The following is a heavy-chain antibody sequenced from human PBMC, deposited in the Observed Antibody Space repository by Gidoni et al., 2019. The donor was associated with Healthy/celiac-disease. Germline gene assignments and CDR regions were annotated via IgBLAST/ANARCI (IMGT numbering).Heavy chain of an antibody. J-gene: IGHJ5*02. CDR1: GFTFSSYE. Sequence: EVQLVESGGGLVQPGGSLRLSCAASGFTFSSYEMNWVRQAPGKGLEWVSYISSSGSTIYYADSVKGRFTISRDNAKNSLYLQMNSLRAEDTAVYYCARDRSLGYGSGSYYLNWFDPWGQGTLVTVSS. CDR3: ARDRSLGYGSGSYYLNWFDP. V-gene: IGHV3-48*03. CDR2: ISSSGSTI. D-gene: IGHD3-10*01.